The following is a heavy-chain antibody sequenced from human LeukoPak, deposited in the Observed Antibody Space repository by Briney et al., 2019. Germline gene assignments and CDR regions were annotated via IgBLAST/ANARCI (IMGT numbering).Heavy chain of an antibody. D-gene: IGHD6-13*01. V-gene: IGHV1-2*02. J-gene: IGHJ5*02. CDR3: ARSRYSNPFDP. CDR1: GYIFTGYY. CDR2: INPNSGDT. Sequence: ASVKVSCKASGYIFTGYYIHWVRQTPGQGLEWMGWINPNSGDTKYAQKFQGRVTMTRDTSNNTVYMDLTRLIFDDTAVYYCARSRYSNPFDPWGQGTLVTVSS.